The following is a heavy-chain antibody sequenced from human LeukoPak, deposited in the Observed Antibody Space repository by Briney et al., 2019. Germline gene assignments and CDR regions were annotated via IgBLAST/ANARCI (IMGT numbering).Heavy chain of an antibody. D-gene: IGHD1-26*01. V-gene: IGHV3-21*01. J-gene: IGHJ4*02. Sequence: GGSLRLSCAASGFTFSSYSMNWVRQAPGKGLEWVSCISSSSGYIYYADSVKGRFTISRDDAKSSLYLQMNSLRAEDTAVYYCARDRSGSPNDCWGQGTLDTVSS. CDR1: GFTFSSYS. CDR2: ISSSSGYI. CDR3: ARDRSGSPNDC.